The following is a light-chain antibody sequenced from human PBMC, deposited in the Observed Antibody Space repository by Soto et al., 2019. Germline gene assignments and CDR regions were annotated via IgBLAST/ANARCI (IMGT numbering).Light chain of an antibody. CDR2: GAS. J-gene: IGKJ1*01. Sequence: GLKQSPCTLSLSPEDRATLSCRASQSVSTNYLAWYQQKPGQAPRLLIYGASNTATGIPDRFSGSGCGTDFTLTSSRLEHEDFAVYYCQQYGSSGTFGQGTNVDVK. V-gene: IGKV3-20*01. CDR3: QQYGSSGT. CDR1: QSVSTNY.